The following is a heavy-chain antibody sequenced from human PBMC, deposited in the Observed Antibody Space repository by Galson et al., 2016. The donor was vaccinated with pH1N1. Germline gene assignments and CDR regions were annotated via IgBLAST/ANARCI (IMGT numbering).Heavy chain of an antibody. CDR1: GYSFSYYG. Sequence: SVKVSCKVSGYSFSYYGINWLRPAPRQGLEWTYWVRPYTGNTGYSVKFQGKVTFTRNTSILTAYMELSSLRSEDTALYYCAIGQPLRGYSGGYWGQGNTVTVSS. D-gene: IGHD1-26*01. V-gene: IGHV1-8*03. CDR3: AIGQPLRGYSGGY. J-gene: IGHJ4*02. CDR2: VRPYTGNT.